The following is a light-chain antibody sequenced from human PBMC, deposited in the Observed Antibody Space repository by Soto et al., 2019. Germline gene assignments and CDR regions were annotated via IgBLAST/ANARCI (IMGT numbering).Light chain of an antibody. CDR3: QQSHSSPYT. CDR2: AAS. V-gene: IGKV1-39*01. Sequence: DIQMTQSPSSLSASVGDRVTITCRASRSINIYLNWYQQKPGKAPKLLIYAASNLQSGVPSRFSGDGVGTHFTLTISSLQPEDFATYHCQQSHSSPYTFGQVKRLEIK. J-gene: IGKJ5*01. CDR1: RSINIY.